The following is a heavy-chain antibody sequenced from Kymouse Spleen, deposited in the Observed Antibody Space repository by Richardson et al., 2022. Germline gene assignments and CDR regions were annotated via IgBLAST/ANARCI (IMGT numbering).Heavy chain of an antibody. CDR1: GGSFSGYY. CDR3: ARGGDILTGYYSHYGMDV. J-gene: IGHJ6*02. V-gene: IGHV4-34*01. D-gene: IGHD3-9*01. CDR2: INHSGST. Sequence: QVQLQQWGAGLLKPSETLSLTCAVYGGSFSGYYWSWIRQPPGKGLEWIGEINHSGSTNYNPSLKSRVTISVDTSKNQFSLKLSSVTAADTAVYYCARGGDILTGYYSHYGMDVWGQGTTVTVSS.